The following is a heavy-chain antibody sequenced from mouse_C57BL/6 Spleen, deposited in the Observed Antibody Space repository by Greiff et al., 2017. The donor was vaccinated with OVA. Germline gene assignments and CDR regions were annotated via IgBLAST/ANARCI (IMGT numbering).Heavy chain of an antibody. D-gene: IGHD4-1*01. Sequence: EVMLVESGEGLVKPGGSLKLSCAASGFTFSSYAMSWVRQTPEKRLEWVAYISSGGDYIYYADTVKGRFTISRDNARNTLYLQMSSLKSEDTAMYYCTRDRTGTGVAWFAYWGQGTLVTVSA. J-gene: IGHJ3*01. CDR1: GFTFSSYA. CDR2: ISSGGDYI. V-gene: IGHV5-9-1*02. CDR3: TRDRTGTGVAWFAY.